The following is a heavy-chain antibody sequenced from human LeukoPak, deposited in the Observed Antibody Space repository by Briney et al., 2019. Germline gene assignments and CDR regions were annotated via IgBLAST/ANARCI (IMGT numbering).Heavy chain of an antibody. Sequence: GSLRLSCAASGFSFSAYGMHWVRQAPGKGLEWVAVIWYDGSRESYTDSVQGRFTISRDNSKNTLYLQMNSLRAEDTAVYYCARSWQQLVFYFDYGGQGTLVTVS. J-gene: IGHJ4*02. CDR3: ARSWQQLVFYFDY. D-gene: IGHD6-13*01. CDR2: IWYDGSRE. V-gene: IGHV3-33*01. CDR1: GFSFSAYG.